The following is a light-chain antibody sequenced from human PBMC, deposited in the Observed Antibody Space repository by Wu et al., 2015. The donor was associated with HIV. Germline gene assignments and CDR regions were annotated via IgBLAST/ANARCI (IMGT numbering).Light chain of an antibody. CDR1: QGIGNY. J-gene: IGKJ1*01. CDR2: AAS. CDR3: QKYNTAPWT. Sequence: DSQLTQSPSFLSASIGARVTITCRASQGIGNYLAWYQQKPGKVPKVLIYAASTLQSGVPSRFSGSGSGTDFTLTISSLQPEDVATYYCQKYNTAPWTFGQGTKVEMK. V-gene: IGKV1-27*01.